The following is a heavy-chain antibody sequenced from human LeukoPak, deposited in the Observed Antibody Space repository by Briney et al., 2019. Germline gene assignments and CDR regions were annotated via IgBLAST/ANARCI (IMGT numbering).Heavy chain of an antibody. D-gene: IGHD3-10*01. CDR1: GGSVSSGSYY. CDR2: IYYSGST. CDR3: ARDSSYGSGRLDY. Sequence: SETLSLTCTVSGGSVSSGSYYWSWIRQPPGKGLEWIGYIYYSGSTNYNPSLKSRVTISVDTSKNQFSLKLSSVTAADTAVYYCARDSSYGSGRLDYWGQGTLVTVSS. J-gene: IGHJ4*02. V-gene: IGHV4-61*01.